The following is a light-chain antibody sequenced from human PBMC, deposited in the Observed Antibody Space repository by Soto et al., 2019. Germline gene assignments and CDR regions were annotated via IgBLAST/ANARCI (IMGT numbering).Light chain of an antibody. CDR1: HSVSSSY. CDR2: GAS. J-gene: IGKJ4*01. Sequence: EIVLTQSPGTLSLSPGERATLSCRASHSVSSSYLAWDQQKPGQAPRLLVYGASTRATGIPPRFSGSGSGTEFTLTISSLQSEDFAVYYCQQYNNWPPRTFGGGTKVEIK. V-gene: IGKV3-15*01. CDR3: QQYNNWPPRT.